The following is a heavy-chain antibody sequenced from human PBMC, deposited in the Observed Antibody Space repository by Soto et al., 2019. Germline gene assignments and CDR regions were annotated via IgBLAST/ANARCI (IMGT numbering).Heavy chain of an antibody. Sequence: GGSLRLSCAASGFTFSSYAMHWVRQAPGKGLEWVAVISYDGSNKYYADSVKGRFTISRDNSKNTLYLQMNSLRAEDTAVCYCARAPLPIYSSSRRWYFDYWGQGTLVTVSS. CDR3: ARAPLPIYSSSRRWYFDY. J-gene: IGHJ4*02. CDR2: ISYDGSNK. V-gene: IGHV3-30-3*01. D-gene: IGHD6-6*01. CDR1: GFTFSSYA.